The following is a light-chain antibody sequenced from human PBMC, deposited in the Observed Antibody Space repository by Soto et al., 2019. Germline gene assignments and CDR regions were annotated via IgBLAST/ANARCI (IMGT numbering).Light chain of an antibody. CDR1: QTVSSSF. V-gene: IGKV3-20*01. J-gene: IGKJ1*01. CDR2: DAS. Sequence: EVVLTQSPGTLSLSPGERATLSCRTSQTVSSSFLAWYQQKPGQSPRLLMFDASNRATDIPDRFSGSGSGTDFTLTIGRLEPEDFAGYYGQLFGSLGSFCQGTKVEIK. CDR3: QLFGSLGS.